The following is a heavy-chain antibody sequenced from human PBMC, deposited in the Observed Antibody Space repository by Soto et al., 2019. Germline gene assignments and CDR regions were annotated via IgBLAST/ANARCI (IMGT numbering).Heavy chain of an antibody. CDR1: GYIFTNFY. J-gene: IGHJ4*02. Sequence: QVQLVQPGAEVKKPGASVKFSCKASGYIFTNFYIHWVRQAPGQGLEWIGIINPNGGSTNYAQNFQGRVTMTRYTSTSTVYMDLSSLRSEDTAVYYCTRGLASGDYWGQGTLITVSS. V-gene: IGHV1-46*03. CDR3: TRGLASGDY. CDR2: INPNGGST. D-gene: IGHD6-6*01.